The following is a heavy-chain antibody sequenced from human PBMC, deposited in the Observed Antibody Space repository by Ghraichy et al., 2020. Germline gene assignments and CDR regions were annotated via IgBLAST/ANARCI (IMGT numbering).Heavy chain of an antibody. D-gene: IGHD6-13*01. V-gene: IGHV3-74*01. CDR2: INSDGSST. CDR1: GFTFSSYW. Sequence: GESLNISCAASGFTFSSYWMHWVRQAPGKGLVWVSRINSDGSSTSYADSVKGRFTISRDNAKNTLYLQMNSLRAEDTAVFYCAITRLGSWSYFDYWGQGTLVTVSS. J-gene: IGHJ4*02. CDR3: AITRLGSWSYFDY.